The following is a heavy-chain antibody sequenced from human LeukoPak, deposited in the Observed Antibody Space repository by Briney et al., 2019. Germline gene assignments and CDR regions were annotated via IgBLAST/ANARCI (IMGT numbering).Heavy chain of an antibody. CDR1: GGSFSGYY. CDR2: INHSGST. Sequence: PSETLSLTCAVYGGSFSGYYWSWIRQPPGKGLEWIGEINHSGSTNYNPSLESRVTISVDTSKNQFSLKLSSVTAADTAVYYCARGAGQQLVFSRYDYWGQGTLVTVSS. V-gene: IGHV4-34*01. D-gene: IGHD6-6*01. J-gene: IGHJ4*02. CDR3: ARGAGQQLVFSRYDY.